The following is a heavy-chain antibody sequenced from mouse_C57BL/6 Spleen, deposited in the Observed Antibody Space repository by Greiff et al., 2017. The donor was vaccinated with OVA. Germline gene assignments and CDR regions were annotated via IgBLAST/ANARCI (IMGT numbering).Heavy chain of an antibody. Sequence: QVQLQQSGPELVKPGASVKISCKASGYAFSSSWMNWVKQRPGKGLEWIGRIYPGDGDTNYNGKFKGKATLTADKSSSTAYMQLSSLTSEDSAVYFCARGVPDAMDDWGQGTSVTVSS. CDR2: IYPGDGDT. V-gene: IGHV1-82*01. J-gene: IGHJ4*01. CDR3: ARGVPDAMDD. CDR1: GYAFSSSW.